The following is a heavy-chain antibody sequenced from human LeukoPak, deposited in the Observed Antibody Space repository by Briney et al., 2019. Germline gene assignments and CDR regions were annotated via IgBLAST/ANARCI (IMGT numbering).Heavy chain of an antibody. CDR3: ARFLTSSVTTEAKYYFDY. D-gene: IGHD4-17*01. Sequence: SQTLSLTCAASGGSISSGGYSWSWIRQPPGKGLEWIGYIYHSGSTYYNPSLKSRVTISVDRSKNQFSLKLSSVTAADTAVYYCARFLTSSVTTEAKYYFDYWGQGTLVTVSS. CDR2: IYHSGST. J-gene: IGHJ4*02. V-gene: IGHV4-30-2*01. CDR1: GGSISSGGYS.